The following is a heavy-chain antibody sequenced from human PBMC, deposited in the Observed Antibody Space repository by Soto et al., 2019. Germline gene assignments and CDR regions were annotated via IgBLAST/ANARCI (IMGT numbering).Heavy chain of an antibody. V-gene: IGHV6-1*01. CDR1: GDSVSNNSAA. CDR3: AREYKTGWST. J-gene: IGHJ4*02. Sequence: SQTLSLTCAISGDSVSNNSAAWNWIRQSPSRGLEWLGRTYYRSKWYNEYALSVKSRIIINPDTSKNQFSLQLTSVTPDDTAVYYCAREYKTGWSTWGQGTLVTVS. D-gene: IGHD6-19*01. CDR2: TYYRSKWYN.